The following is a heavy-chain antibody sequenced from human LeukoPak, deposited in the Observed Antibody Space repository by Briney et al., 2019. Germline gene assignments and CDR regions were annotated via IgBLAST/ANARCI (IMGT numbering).Heavy chain of an antibody. D-gene: IGHD4-11*01. Sequence: PSETLSLTCTVSGGSISSGGYYWSWIRQPPGKGLEWVASIKQDGGETFYVDSVKGRFTISRDNAKNSLYLQMNSLRAEDTAVYYCAREDHSNYNYWGQGTLVTVSS. J-gene: IGHJ4*02. V-gene: IGHV3-7*01. CDR2: IKQDGGET. CDR1: GGSISSGGYY. CDR3: AREDHSNYNY.